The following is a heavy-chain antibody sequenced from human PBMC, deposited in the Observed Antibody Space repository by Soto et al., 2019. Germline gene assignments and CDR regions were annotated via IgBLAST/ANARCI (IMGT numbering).Heavy chain of an antibody. CDR1: GFTFSNHA. J-gene: IGHJ4*02. D-gene: IGHD5-18*01. CDR2: ISYDGSNK. Sequence: QVQLVESGGGVVQPGRSLRLSCAASGFTFSNHAMHWVRQAPGKGLEWVAVISYDGSNKYYADSVKGRFTISRDNSENTLDLQMNSLRAEDTAVYYCARDSRSWIQLWALDYWGQETLVTVS. CDR3: ARDSRSWIQLWALDY. V-gene: IGHV3-30-3*01.